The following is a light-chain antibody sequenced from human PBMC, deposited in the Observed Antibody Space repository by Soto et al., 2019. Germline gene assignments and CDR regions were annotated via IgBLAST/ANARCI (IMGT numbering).Light chain of an antibody. CDR1: QGISNY. Sequence: DIQMTQSPSSLSASVGDRVTITCRASQGISNYLAWYQQKPGKVPKLLIYAASTLQSGVPSRFSGSGSGTGFTVTISSLQPEDVATYYCQKYNSAPHTFGQGTKLEIK. CDR3: QKYNSAPHT. J-gene: IGKJ2*01. V-gene: IGKV1-27*01. CDR2: AAS.